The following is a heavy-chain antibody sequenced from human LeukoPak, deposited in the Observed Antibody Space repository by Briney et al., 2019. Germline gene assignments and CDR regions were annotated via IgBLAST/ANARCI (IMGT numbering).Heavy chain of an antibody. J-gene: IGHJ6*02. CDR3: ARDRSLSTYYYGSGSSKPKKYYYYGMDV. Sequence: GGSLRLSCAASGFTFSSYDMHWVRQTTGKGLEWVSAIGTAGDTYYPGSVKGRFTISRENAKSSLYLQMNSLRAEDTAVYYCARDRSLSTYYYGSGSSKPKKYYYYGMDVWGQGTTVTVSS. CDR1: GFTFSSYD. CDR2: IGTAGDT. D-gene: IGHD3-10*01. V-gene: IGHV3-13*01.